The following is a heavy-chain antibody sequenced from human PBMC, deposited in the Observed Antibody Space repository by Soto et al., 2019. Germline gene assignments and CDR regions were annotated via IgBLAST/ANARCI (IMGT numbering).Heavy chain of an antibody. CDR2: IDHSGST. V-gene: IGHV4-34*01. D-gene: IGHD1-26*01. CDR3: ARGRNLVGTYLDY. Sequence: QVQLQQWGAGLLKPSETLSLTCAVYGGSFSGYYWTWIRQPPGKGLEWIGEIDHSGSTNYNPSLKSRVTISVDTAKNQFSLKLSSVTAADTAVYYFARGRNLVGTYLDYWGQGTLVTVSS. J-gene: IGHJ4*02. CDR1: GGSFSGYY.